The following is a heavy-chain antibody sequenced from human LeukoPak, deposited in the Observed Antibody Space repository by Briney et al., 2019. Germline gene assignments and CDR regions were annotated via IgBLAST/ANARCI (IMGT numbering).Heavy chain of an antibody. Sequence: GGSLRLSCAASGFTFSSYWMHWVRQAPGKGQVWVSRINSDGSSTSYADSVKGRFTISRDNAKNTLYLQMNSLRAEDTAVYYCARGSSTSSFFWGQGTLVTVSS. CDR1: GFTFSSYW. CDR3: ARGSSTSSFF. D-gene: IGHD2-2*01. J-gene: IGHJ4*02. CDR2: INSDGSST. V-gene: IGHV3-74*01.